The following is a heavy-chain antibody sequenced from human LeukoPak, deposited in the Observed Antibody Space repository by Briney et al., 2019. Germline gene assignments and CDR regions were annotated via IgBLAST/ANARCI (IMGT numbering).Heavy chain of an antibody. CDR3: AKDIGSGMATSYFDY. D-gene: IGHD5-24*01. Sequence: SLRLSCAASGFTFVDYAMHWVRPAPGKGLEWVSGISWNSGSIGYADSVKGRFTISRDNAKNSLYLQMNSLRAEDTALYYCAKDIGSGMATSYFDYWGQGTLVTVSS. V-gene: IGHV3-9*01. J-gene: IGHJ4*02. CDR2: ISWNSGSI. CDR1: GFTFVDYA.